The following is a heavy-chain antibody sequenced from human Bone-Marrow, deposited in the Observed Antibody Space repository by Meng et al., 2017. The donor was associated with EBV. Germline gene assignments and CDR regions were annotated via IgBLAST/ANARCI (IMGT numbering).Heavy chain of an antibody. CDR2: INAGNGNT. CDR3: ARDNSQWLVIDD. D-gene: IGHD6-19*01. V-gene: IGHV1-3*01. Sequence: QVQLVQSGAEVKKPXXSVKVSCKASGYTFTSYAMHWVRQAPGQRLEWMGWINAGNGNTKYSQKFQGRVTITRDTSASTAYMELSSLRSEDTAVYYCARDNSQWLVIDDWGQGTLVTVSS. J-gene: IGHJ4*02. CDR1: GYTFTSYA.